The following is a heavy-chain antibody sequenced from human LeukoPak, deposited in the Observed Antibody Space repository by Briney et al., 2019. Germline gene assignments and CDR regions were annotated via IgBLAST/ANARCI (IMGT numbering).Heavy chain of an antibody. Sequence: SETLSLTCTVSGGSISSSGYYWSWIRQPPGKGLEWIGEINHSGSTNYNPSLKSRVTISVDTSKNQFSLKLSSVTAADTAVYYCARQFGELDYWGQGTLVTVSS. CDR2: INHSGST. CDR3: ARQFGELDY. CDR1: GGSISSSGYY. J-gene: IGHJ4*02. V-gene: IGHV4-39*01. D-gene: IGHD3-10*01.